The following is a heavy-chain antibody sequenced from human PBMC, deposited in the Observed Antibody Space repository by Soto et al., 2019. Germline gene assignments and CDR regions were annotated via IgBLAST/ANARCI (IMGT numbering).Heavy chain of an antibody. Sequence: PGGSLRLSCAASGFTFSSYGMHWVRQAPGKGLEWVAVIWYDGSNKYYADSVKGRFTISRDNSKNTLYLQMNSLRAEDTAVYYSARAAAGDWFDPWGQGTLVTVSS. CDR1: GFTFSSYG. CDR3: ARAAAGDWFDP. J-gene: IGHJ5*02. D-gene: IGHD3-10*01. V-gene: IGHV3-33*01. CDR2: IWYDGSNK.